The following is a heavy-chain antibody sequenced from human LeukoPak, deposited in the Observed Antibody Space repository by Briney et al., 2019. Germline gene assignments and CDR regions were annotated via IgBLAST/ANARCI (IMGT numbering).Heavy chain of an antibody. CDR3: AKRSGINYGYFDS. V-gene: IGHV3-23*01. CDR2: ITGSGDYT. J-gene: IGHJ4*02. D-gene: IGHD1-26*01. Sequence: GGSLRLSCAASRFTFSNYAMGWVRQGPGKGLEWVSAITGSGDYTDYADSVKGRFTISRDNSKNTAYLQMISLRAEDTAVYYCAKRSGINYGYFDSWGQEALVTVSS. CDR1: RFTFSNYA.